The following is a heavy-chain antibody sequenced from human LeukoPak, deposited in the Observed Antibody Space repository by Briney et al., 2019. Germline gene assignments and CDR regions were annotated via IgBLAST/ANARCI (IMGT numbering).Heavy chain of an antibody. CDR1: GDSVSSNIAA. J-gene: IGHJ4*02. D-gene: IGHD3-9*01. V-gene: IGHV6-1*01. CDR2: TYYRSRWFY. Sequence: SQTLSLTCVISGDSVSSNIAAWTWIRQSPSRGLEWLGRTYYRSRWFYEYAVSVKGRITINLDTSKNQLSLEMNSVIPEDTAVYYCARDPAYYDILTGYRFLYYFDYWGQGTLVTVSS. CDR3: ARDPAYYDILTGYRFLYYFDY.